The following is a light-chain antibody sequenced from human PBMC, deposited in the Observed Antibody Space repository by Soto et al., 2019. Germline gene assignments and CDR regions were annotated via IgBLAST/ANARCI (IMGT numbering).Light chain of an antibody. V-gene: IGKV3-20*01. CDR3: QQYASSPFT. CDR2: GAS. Sequence: EIVLTQSPGTLSLSPGERATLSCRASQTVTSSYLAWYQQKPGQAPRLLIFGASRRATAFPDRFSGSGSGTDFTLTISRLEPEDVAVYYCQQYASSPFTFGGGTKVEIK. J-gene: IGKJ4*01. CDR1: QTVTSSY.